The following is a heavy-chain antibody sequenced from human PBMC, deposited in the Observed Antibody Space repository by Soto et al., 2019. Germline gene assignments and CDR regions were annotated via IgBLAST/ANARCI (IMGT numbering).Heavy chain of an antibody. J-gene: IGHJ4*02. CDR1: GGSISSGGYY. CDR3: ARVEKIGIAAVA. Sequence: SETLSLTCTVSGGSISSGGYYWSWIRQHPGKGLEWIGYIYYSGSTYYNPSLKSRVTISVDTSKNQFSLKLSSVTAADTAVYYCARVEKIGIAAVAWGQGTLVIVSS. CDR2: IYYSGST. D-gene: IGHD6-13*01. V-gene: IGHV4-31*03.